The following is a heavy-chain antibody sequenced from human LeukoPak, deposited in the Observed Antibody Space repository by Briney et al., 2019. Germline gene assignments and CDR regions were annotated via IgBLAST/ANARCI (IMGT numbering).Heavy chain of an antibody. CDR2: ICGSGGST. Sequence: GGSLRLSCAASGFTFSNYAMSWVRQAPGKGLEWVSVICGSGGSTYYADSVKGRLTISRDNSKNTLFLQMNSLRAEDTAVYYCAKRAQYSSNKSEFDFWGQGTLVTVSS. V-gene: IGHV3-23*01. CDR1: GFTFSNYA. CDR3: AKRAQYSSNKSEFDF. J-gene: IGHJ4*02. D-gene: IGHD4-11*01.